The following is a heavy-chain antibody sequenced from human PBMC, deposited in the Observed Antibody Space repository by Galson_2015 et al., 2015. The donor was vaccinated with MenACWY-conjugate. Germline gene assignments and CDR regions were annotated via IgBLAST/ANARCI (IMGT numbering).Heavy chain of an antibody. Sequence: SVKVSCKASGGTFTTFGISWVRQAPGQGLECVGRVIPILGEVTYAQEFQGRVTVTADKSTWTAYMELSSLRSDDTAVYYCAGGVVGGYNYYGLDVWGQGTTVIVSS. CDR3: AGGVVGGYNYYGLDV. J-gene: IGHJ6*02. CDR2: VIPILGEV. V-gene: IGHV1-69*04. CDR1: GGTFTTFG. D-gene: IGHD3-16*01.